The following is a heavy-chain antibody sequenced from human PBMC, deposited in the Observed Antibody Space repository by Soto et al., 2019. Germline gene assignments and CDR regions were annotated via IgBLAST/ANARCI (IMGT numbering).Heavy chain of an antibody. V-gene: IGHV1-2*02. Sequence: ASVKVSCKASGYTFTGYYMHWVRQAPGQGLEWMGWINPNSGGTNYAQKFQGRVTMTRDTSISTAYMELSRLRSDDTAVYYCARYNSPHSSSLALDWFDPWGQGTLVTVSS. CDR3: ARYNSPHSSSLALDWFDP. D-gene: IGHD6-6*01. CDR1: GYTFTGYY. J-gene: IGHJ5*02. CDR2: INPNSGGT.